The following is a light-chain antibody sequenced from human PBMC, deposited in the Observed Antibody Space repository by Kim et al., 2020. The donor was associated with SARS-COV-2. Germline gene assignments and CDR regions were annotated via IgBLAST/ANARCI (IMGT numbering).Light chain of an antibody. V-gene: IGKV1-39*01. Sequence: FGDTVNVTFRARQSIDKYVNLSQETTGRAPKLLIYAASSLQSGVPSRFTGSDSETDFTLTITSLQPEDFGTYFCQQTFVAPYTFGQETKLEI. CDR1: QSIDKY. CDR2: AAS. CDR3: QQTFVAPYT. J-gene: IGKJ2*01.